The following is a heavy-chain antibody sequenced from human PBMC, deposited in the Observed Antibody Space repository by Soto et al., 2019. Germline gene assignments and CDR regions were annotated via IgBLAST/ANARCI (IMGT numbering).Heavy chain of an antibody. Sequence: GASVKVSCKASGGTFXSYAISWVRQAPGQGLEWMGGIIPIFGTANYAQKFQGRVTITADESTSTAYMELSSLRSEDTAVYYCAWLRYSSSWTNAVDIWGQGTMVTVSS. CDR1: GGTFXSYA. V-gene: IGHV1-69*13. D-gene: IGHD6-13*01. CDR3: AWLRYSSSWTNAVDI. CDR2: IIPIFGTA. J-gene: IGHJ3*02.